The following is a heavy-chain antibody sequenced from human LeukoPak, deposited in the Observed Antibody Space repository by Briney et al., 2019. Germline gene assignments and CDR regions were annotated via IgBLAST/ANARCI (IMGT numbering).Heavy chain of an antibody. CDR2: INHSGST. J-gene: IGHJ5*02. V-gene: IGHV4-34*01. CDR3: ARNAYYDFWSGYYSLNWFDP. CDR1: GGSFSGYY. D-gene: IGHD3-3*01. Sequence: PSETLSLTCAVYGGSFSGYYWSWIRQPLGKGLEWIGEINHSGSTNYNPSLKSRVTISVDTSKNQFSLKLSSVTAADTAVYYCARNAYYDFWSGYYSLNWFDPWGQGTLVTVSS.